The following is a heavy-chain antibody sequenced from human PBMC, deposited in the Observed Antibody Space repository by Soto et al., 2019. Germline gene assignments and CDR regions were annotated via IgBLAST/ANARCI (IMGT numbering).Heavy chain of an antibody. D-gene: IGHD4-17*01. V-gene: IGHV1-69*01. J-gene: IGHJ3*02. CDR1: GGPFNNHA. CDR3: ASGYGEIYAFDI. CDR2: VIPTLATA. Sequence: QVQLVQSGAEVKKPGSSVKVSCKTSGGPFNNHAINWVRQAPGQGLEWVGLVIPTLATADYAQKFQGRVTMTADEVTNTADRELSSLKSDDTGVYYCASGYGEIYAFDIWGQGTLVTVSS.